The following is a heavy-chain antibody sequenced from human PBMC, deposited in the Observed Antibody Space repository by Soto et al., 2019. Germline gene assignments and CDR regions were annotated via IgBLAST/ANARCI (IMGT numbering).Heavy chain of an antibody. CDR2: ISSSSSTI. CDR1: GFTFSSYS. D-gene: IGHD2-15*01. V-gene: IGHV3-48*01. Sequence: EVQLVEPGGGLVQPGGSLSLSCAASGFTFSSYSMNWVRQAPGKGLEWVSYISSSSSTIYYSDSVKDRFNSSRDNAKNSLYVQMNRLRAEDTAVYYCARDGGQCLNWFDPWGQGTLVTVSA. J-gene: IGHJ5*02. CDR3: ARDGGQCLNWFDP.